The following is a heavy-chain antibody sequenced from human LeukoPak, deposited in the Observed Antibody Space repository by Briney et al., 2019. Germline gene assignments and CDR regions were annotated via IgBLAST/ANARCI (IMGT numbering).Heavy chain of an antibody. V-gene: IGHV1-2*02. J-gene: IGHJ3*01. CDR3: ARSYGSGRRDAFDF. Sequence: ASVKVSCKPSKYTFTDYYLHSVRQAPGQGLEWMGWINPNSGGASYAQKFQGRVTMTRDTSISTAYMELSRLRSDDTAVYYCARSYGSGRRDAFDFWGQGTMVTVSS. CDR1: KYTFTDYY. D-gene: IGHD3-10*01. CDR2: INPNSGGA.